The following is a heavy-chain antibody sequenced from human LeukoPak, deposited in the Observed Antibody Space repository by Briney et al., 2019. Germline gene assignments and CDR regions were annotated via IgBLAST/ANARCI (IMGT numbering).Heavy chain of an antibody. CDR3: ARGNRIGYCSGGSCYSGAFDI. J-gene: IGHJ3*02. V-gene: IGHV3-53*01. CDR1: GFTFSNYW. D-gene: IGHD2-15*01. CDR2: IYSGGST. Sequence: GGSLRLSCAASGFTFSNYWMTWVRQAPGKGLEWVSVIYSGGSTYYADSVKGRFTISRDNSKNTLYLQMNSLRAEDTAVYYCARGNRIGYCSGGSCYSGAFDIWGQGTMVTVSS.